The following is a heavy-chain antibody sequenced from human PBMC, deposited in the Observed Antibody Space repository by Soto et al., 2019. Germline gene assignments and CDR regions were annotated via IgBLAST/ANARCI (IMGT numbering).Heavy chain of an antibody. CDR2: ISYDGTNK. CDR1: GDTFSSYG. D-gene: IGHD5-18*01. CDR3: AKEKATRGYSFLVDY. V-gene: IGHV3-30*18. J-gene: IGHJ4*02. Sequence: PGGSLRLSCAASGDTFSSYGMHWVRQAPGKGLEWVAVISYDGTNKYYADSVKGRFTISRDDSKNTLYLQMNSLRPEDTAVYYCAKEKATRGYSFLVDYWGQGTLVTVSS.